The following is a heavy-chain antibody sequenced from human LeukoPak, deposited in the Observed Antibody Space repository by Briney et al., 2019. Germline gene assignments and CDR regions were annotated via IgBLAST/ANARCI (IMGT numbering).Heavy chain of an antibody. J-gene: IGHJ4*02. D-gene: IGHD3-10*01. Sequence: SETLSLTCTVSGGSISSYYWSWIRQPPGKGLEWIGYIYYSGSTNYNPSLKSRVTISVDTSKNQFSLKLSSVTAADTAVYYCARLLWFGELLYEGYYFDYWAREPWSPSPQ. V-gene: IGHV4-59*01. CDR3: ARLLWFGELLYEGYYFDY. CDR2: IYYSGST. CDR1: GGSISSYY.